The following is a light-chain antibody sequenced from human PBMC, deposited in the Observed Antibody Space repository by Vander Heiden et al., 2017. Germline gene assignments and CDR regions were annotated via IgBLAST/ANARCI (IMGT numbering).Light chain of an antibody. J-gene: IGKJ1*01. Sequence: DIQMTQSPSTLSASVGDRVSITCRASHSINIWLAWYQQKPGEAPKLLIYKSSDLETGVPSRFSGSGSGTEFTLTISSLQPDDFATYYCQQDNSFPWTFGQGTKVEIK. CDR3: QQDNSFPWT. V-gene: IGKV1-5*03. CDR1: HSINIW. CDR2: KSS.